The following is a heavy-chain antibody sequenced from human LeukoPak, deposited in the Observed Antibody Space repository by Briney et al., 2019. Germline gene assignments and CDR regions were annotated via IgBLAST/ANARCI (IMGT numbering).Heavy chain of an antibody. CDR1: GFSFSDHY. J-gene: IGHJ4*02. V-gene: IGHV3-72*01. CDR2: TKNKANSYTT. D-gene: IGHD1-26*01. Sequence: PGGSLRLSCAASGFSFSDHYMDWVRQAPGKGLEWVGRTKNKANSYTTEYAASVKGRFTISRDDSKNSLYLQMDSLKTEDTAVHYCTRTSYSGSFFDYWAQGTLVTVSS. CDR3: TRTSYSGSFFDY.